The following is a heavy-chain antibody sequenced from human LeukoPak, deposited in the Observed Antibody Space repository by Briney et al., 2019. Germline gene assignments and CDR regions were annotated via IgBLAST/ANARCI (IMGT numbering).Heavy chain of an antibody. Sequence: GGSLRLSCAASGFAFSDYYMSWIRQAPGKGLEWVSYISSSGSTIYYADSVKGRFTISRDNAKNSLYLQMNSLRAEDTAVYYCASALRGGSYPDAFDIWGQGTMVTVSS. D-gene: IGHD1-26*01. CDR1: GFAFSDYY. J-gene: IGHJ3*02. CDR3: ASALRGGSYPDAFDI. V-gene: IGHV3-11*01. CDR2: ISSSGSTI.